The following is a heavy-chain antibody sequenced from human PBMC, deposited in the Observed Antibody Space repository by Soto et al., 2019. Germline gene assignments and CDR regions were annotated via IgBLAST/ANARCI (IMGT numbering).Heavy chain of an antibody. CDR3: ARTYYYDSSGYNWFDP. V-gene: IGHV1-46*03. CDR1: GYTFTSCY. Sequence: ASVKVSCKASGYTFTSCYMHWVRQAPGQGLEWMGIINPSGGSTSYAQKFQGRVTMTRDTSTSTVYMELSSLRSEDTAVYYCARTYYYDSSGYNWFDPWGQGTLVTVSS. J-gene: IGHJ5*02. CDR2: INPSGGST. D-gene: IGHD3-22*01.